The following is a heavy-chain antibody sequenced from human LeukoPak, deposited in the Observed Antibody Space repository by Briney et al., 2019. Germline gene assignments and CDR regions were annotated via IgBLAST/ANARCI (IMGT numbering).Heavy chain of an antibody. D-gene: IGHD1-14*01. CDR1: GGTFSSYA. CDR3: ATNRARMYMDV. Sequence: ASVKVSCKASGGTFSSYAISWVRQAPGQGLEWMGWINPNSGGTNYAQKFQGRVTMTRDTSISTAYMELSRLRSDDTAVYYCATNRARMYMDVWGKGTTVTVSS. J-gene: IGHJ6*03. V-gene: IGHV1-2*02. CDR2: INPNSGGT.